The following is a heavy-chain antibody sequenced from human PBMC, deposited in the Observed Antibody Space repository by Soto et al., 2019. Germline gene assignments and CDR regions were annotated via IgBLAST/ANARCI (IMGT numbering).Heavy chain of an antibody. CDR3: ARKRGSGSYSSFLDV. D-gene: IGHD3-10*01. CDR2: INPSGGST. J-gene: IGHJ6*02. V-gene: IGHV1-46*01. Sequence: ASVKVSCKASGYTFTSYYMHWVRQAPGQGLEWMGIINPSGGSTSYAQKFQGRVTMTRDTSTSTVYMELSSLRSEDTAVYYCARKRGSGSYSSFLDVWGQGTTVTVSS. CDR1: GYTFTSYY.